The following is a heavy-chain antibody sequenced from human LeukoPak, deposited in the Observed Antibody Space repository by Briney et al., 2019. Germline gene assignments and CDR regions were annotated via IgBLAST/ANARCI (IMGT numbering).Heavy chain of an antibody. J-gene: IGHJ6*03. CDR2: MNPNSGNT. Sequence: ASVTVSFKSSVYTFTSYDINWVRQATGQGLEWMGWMNPNSGNTGYAQKFQGRVTMTRNTSIRTAYMELNSLRSEDTAVYYCARGHGEDYYYYYMDVWGKGTTVTVSS. CDR3: ARGHGEDYYYYYMDV. CDR1: VYTFTSYD. V-gene: IGHV1-8*01.